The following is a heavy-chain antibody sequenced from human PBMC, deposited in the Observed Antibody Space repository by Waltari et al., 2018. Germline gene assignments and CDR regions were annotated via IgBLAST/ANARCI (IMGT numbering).Heavy chain of an antibody. CDR2: IYYSGST. D-gene: IGHD4-17*01. J-gene: IGHJ4*02. CDR3: ARDGGDYGFDY. CDR1: GGSIRSYY. V-gene: IGHV4-59*01. Sequence: QVQLQESGPGLVKPSETLSPTCTVSGGSIRSYYWSWIRQPPGKGLEWIGYIYYSGSTNYNPSLKSRVTISVDTSKNQFSLKLSSVTAADTAVYYCARDGGDYGFDYWGQGTLVTVSS.